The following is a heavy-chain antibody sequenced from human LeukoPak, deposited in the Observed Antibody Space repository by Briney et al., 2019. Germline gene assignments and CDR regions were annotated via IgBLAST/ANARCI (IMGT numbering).Heavy chain of an antibody. CDR2: HYHTGRI. D-gene: IGHD1-1*01. Sequence: SSETLSLTCSVSGGSISGTSYCWGWIRQPPGKGPEWIGSHYHTGRIYHNPTLNSRVTISVDTSKNQFSLKLSSVTDADTAVYYCARDGSDNWGLFDNWGRGTLVTVSS. CDR3: ARDGSDNWGLFDN. V-gene: IGHV4-39*07. J-gene: IGHJ4*02. CDR1: GGSISGTSYC.